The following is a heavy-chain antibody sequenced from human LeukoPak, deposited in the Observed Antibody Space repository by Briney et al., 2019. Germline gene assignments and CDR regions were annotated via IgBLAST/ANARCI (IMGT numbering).Heavy chain of an antibody. J-gene: IGHJ6*02. CDR3: ARGIQQLVFMDV. CDR2: MNPNSGNT. CDR1: GYTFTSYD. V-gene: IGHV1-8*01. Sequence: ASVKVSCKASGYTFTSYDINCVRQATGQGLEWMGWMNPNSGNTVYAQKFQGRVTMTRNTSISTAYMELSSLRSEDTALYYCARGIQQLVFMDVWGQGTTVTVSS. D-gene: IGHD6-6*01.